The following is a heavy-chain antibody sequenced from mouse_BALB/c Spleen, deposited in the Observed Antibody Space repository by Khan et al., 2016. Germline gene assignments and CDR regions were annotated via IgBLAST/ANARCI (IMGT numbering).Heavy chain of an antibody. CDR3: AITTVAMDF. CDR2: ISYDGSN. J-gene: IGHJ4*01. Sequence: EVQLQESGPGLVKPSQSLSLTCSVTGYSITSGYYWNWIRQFPGNKLEWMGYISYDGSNNYNPSFKNRISITRDTSKNQFFLKLNSVTTEDTATYYCAITTVAMDFWGQGTSVTVSS. V-gene: IGHV3-6*02. D-gene: IGHD1-1*01. CDR1: GYSITSGYY.